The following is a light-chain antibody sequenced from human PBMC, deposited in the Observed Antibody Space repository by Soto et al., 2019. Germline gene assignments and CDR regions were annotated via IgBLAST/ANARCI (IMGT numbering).Light chain of an antibody. CDR2: GAS. CDR1: QSLSFN. Sequence: EKVMKKSLDTVFVSTGERGTXACRASQSLSFNLAWYQEKPGQAPRLLIYGASSRATGIPDRFSGSRSGTDFTLTISSLEPDDFAVYYCQQYNYWPPTFGLRAEVDIK. V-gene: IGKV3D-15*01. J-gene: IGKJ1*01. CDR3: QQYNYWPPT.